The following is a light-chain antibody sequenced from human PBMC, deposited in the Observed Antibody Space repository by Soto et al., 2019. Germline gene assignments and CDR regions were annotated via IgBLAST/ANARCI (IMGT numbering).Light chain of an antibody. J-gene: IGKJ1*01. V-gene: IGKV3-20*01. CDR2: GTS. CDR3: QQYGSSRT. CDR1: QNISRS. Sequence: EIVMTQSPVTLSVSPGERATLSCRASQNISRSLAWYQQKPGQGPSLLIYGTSTRATGIPDRFSGSGSGTDFTLTISRLEPEDFAVYYCQQYGSSRTFGQGTKVDIK.